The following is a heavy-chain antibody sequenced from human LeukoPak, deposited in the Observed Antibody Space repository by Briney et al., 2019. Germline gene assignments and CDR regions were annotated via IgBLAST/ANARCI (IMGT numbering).Heavy chain of an antibody. CDR1: GFSFSSHS. J-gene: IGHJ4*02. V-gene: IGHV3-21*01. CDR3: ARESGESFDY. Sequence: GGSLRLSCAASGFSFSSHSMNWVRQAPGKGLEWVSSTGGSSSSIYYADSVKGRFTISRDNAKNSLYLQMNSLRAEDTAVYYCARESGESFDYWGQGALVTVSS. CDR2: TGGSSSSI. D-gene: IGHD3-10*01.